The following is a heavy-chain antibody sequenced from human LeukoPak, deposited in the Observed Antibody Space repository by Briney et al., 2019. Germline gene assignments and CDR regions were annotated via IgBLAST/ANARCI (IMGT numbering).Heavy chain of an antibody. Sequence: PSETLSLTCTVAGGSISSYYWSWIRQPPGKGLEWIGYIYYSGSTNYNPSLKSRVTISVDTSKNQFSLKLSSVPAADTAVYYCAIASDYYDSSGRDAFDIWVQGTMVTVSS. CDR3: AIASDYYDSSGRDAFDI. J-gene: IGHJ3*02. D-gene: IGHD3-22*01. V-gene: IGHV4-59*01. CDR1: GGSISSYY. CDR2: IYYSGST.